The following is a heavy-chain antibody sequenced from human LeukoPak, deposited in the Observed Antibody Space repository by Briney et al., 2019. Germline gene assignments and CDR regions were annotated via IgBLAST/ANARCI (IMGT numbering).Heavy chain of an antibody. V-gene: IGHV3-30*02. CDR1: GFTFSSYG. Sequence: PGGSLRLSCAASGFTFSSYGMHWVRQAPRKGLEWVAFIRYNGSNKYYADSVKGRFTISRDNSKNTLYLQMNSPRVEDTAVYYCATAQPPRTATLGYWGQGTLVTVSS. CDR3: ATAQPPRTATLGY. D-gene: IGHD2-2*01. CDR2: IRYNGSNK. J-gene: IGHJ4*02.